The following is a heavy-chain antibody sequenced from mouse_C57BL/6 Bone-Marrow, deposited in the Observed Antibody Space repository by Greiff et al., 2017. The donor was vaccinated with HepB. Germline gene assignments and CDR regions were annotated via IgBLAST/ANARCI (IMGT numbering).Heavy chain of an antibody. CDR2: INPYNGGT. V-gene: IGHV1-19*01. CDR3: ARLGYYGEGDY. D-gene: IGHD1-2*01. Sequence: VQLQQSGPVLVKPGASVKMSCKASGYTFTDYYMNWVKQSHGKSLEWIGVINPYNGGTSYNQKFKGKATLTVDKSSSTAYMELNSLTSEDSAVYYCARLGYYGEGDYWGQGTSVTVSS. J-gene: IGHJ4*01. CDR1: GYTFTDYY.